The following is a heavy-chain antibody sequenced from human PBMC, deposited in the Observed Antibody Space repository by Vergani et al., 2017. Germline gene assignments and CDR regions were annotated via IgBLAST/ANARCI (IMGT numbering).Heavy chain of an antibody. V-gene: IGHV1-69*01. Sequence: QVQVVQSGAEVKKSGASVKVSCKASGGTFSSYAISWVRQAPGQGLEWMGGIIPIFGTANYAQKFQGRVTITADESTSTAYMELSSLRSEDTAVYYCASPRETSANWANDAFDIWGQGTMVTVSS. D-gene: IGHD7-27*01. CDR2: IIPIFGTA. CDR1: GGTFSSYA. J-gene: IGHJ3*02. CDR3: ASPRETSANWANDAFDI.